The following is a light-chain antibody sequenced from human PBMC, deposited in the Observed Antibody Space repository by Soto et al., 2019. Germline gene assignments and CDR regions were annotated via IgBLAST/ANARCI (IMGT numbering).Light chain of an antibody. CDR2: GAS. CDR1: QSVRSN. J-gene: IGKJ1*01. CDR3: QQYNNWPTAT. V-gene: IGKV3-15*01. Sequence: EIVMTQSPATLSVSPGERATLSCRASQSVRSNLAWYQQKPGQAPRLLIYGASTRATGIPARFSGSGSGTEFTLTISSLQSEDFAVYYCQQYNNWPTATFGQGTKVEIK.